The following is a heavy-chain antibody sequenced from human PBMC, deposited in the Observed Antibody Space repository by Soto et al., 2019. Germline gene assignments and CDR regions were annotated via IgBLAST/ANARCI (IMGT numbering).Heavy chain of an antibody. V-gene: IGHV3-30*03. J-gene: IGHJ4*02. D-gene: IGHD3-9*01. CDR1: GVTFSSYG. CDR3: AHFDWFIDY. CDR2: ISYDGSNK. Sequence: GGSLRLSCAASGVTFSSYGMHWVRQAPGKGLEWVAIISYDGSNKYYADSVKGRSTISRDNSKNTLYLQMNSLRAEDTAVYYCAHFDWFIDYWGQGTLVTVSS.